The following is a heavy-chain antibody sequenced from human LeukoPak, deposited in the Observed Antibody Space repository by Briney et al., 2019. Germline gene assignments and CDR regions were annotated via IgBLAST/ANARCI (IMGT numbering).Heavy chain of an antibody. J-gene: IGHJ4*02. CDR2: IYYSGNT. V-gene: IGHV4-59*01. Sequence: SETLSLTCTASGGSISSYYWSWIRQPPGKGLEWIGYIYYSGNTNYNPSLKCRVTISVDTSKNQFSLKLSSVTAADTAVYYCAREPHYWGQGTLVTVSS. CDR3: AREPHY. CDR1: GGSISSYY.